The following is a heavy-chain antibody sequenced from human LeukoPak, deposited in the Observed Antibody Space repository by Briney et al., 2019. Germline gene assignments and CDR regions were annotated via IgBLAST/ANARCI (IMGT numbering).Heavy chain of an antibody. V-gene: IGHV4-34*01. CDR2: INHSGST. J-gene: IGHJ5*02. CDR1: GGSFSGYY. CDR3: ARVGGKYQLLYWATHNWFDP. D-gene: IGHD2-2*02. Sequence: SETLSLTCAVYGGSFSGYYWSWIRQPPGKGLEWMGEINHSGSTNYNPSLKSRVTISVDTSKNQFSLKLSSVTAADTAVYYCARVGGKYQLLYWATHNWFDPWGQGTLVTVSS.